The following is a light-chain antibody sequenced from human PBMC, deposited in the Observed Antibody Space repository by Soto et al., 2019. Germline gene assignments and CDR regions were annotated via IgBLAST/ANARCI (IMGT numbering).Light chain of an antibody. V-gene: IGLV8-61*01. CDR2: STN. Sequence: QTVVSQEPSFSVSPGGTVTFTCGLSSGSVSTSNYPSWYQQTPGQAPRTLIYSTNTRSSGVPDRFSGSILGNKAALTITGAQADDESEYYCVLCVATGISLFVGGTKLTVL. J-gene: IGLJ2*01. CDR1: SGSVSTSNY. CDR3: VLCVATGISL.